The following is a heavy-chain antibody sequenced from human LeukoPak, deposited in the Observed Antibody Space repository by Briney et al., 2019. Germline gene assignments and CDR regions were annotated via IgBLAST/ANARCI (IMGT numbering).Heavy chain of an antibody. J-gene: IGHJ5*02. CDR3: ATPGYIVATDLTDWFDP. CDR2: MNPNSGNT. CDR1: GYTFTSYD. D-gene: IGHD5-12*01. V-gene: IGHV1-8*01. Sequence: GASVKVSCKASGYTFTSYDINWVRRATGQGLEWMGWMNPNSGNTGYAQKFQGRVTMTRNTSISTAYMELSSLRSEDTAVYYCATPGYIVATDLTDWFDPWGQGTLVTVSS.